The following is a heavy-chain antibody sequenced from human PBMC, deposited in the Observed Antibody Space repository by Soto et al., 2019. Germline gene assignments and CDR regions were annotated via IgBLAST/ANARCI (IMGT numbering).Heavy chain of an antibody. CDR2: IFTGGLT. D-gene: IGHD3-22*01. CDR1: GFTVTANY. J-gene: IGHJ4*02. CDR3: AKMDRNRITMIVVVIITFDY. Sequence: VETGGGLIQPGGSLRLSCAVSGFTVTANYMSWVRQTPGKGLEWVAVIFTGGLTLYADSVRDRFTISRDISRNTLDLQMSSLRPDDTATYYCAKMDRNRITMIVVVIITFDYWGQGTLVTVSS. V-gene: IGHV3-53*02.